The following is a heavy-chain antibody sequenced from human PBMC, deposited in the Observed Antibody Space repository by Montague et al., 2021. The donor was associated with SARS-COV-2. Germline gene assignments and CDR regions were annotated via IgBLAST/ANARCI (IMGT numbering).Heavy chain of an antibody. CDR2: TYYRSKWYN. V-gene: IGHV6-1*01. J-gene: IGHJ3*01. D-gene: IGHD2-2*03. CDR1: GASLSSDNLS. Sequence: VSPGASLSSDNLSWHWIRQSPSRGLEWLASTYYRSKWYNDSAPSVSGRATVKPDTSRNQFSLHLDSVTPEDTALYFCARKMDSSFDVWGKGTMVIVSS. CDR3: ARKMDSSFDV.